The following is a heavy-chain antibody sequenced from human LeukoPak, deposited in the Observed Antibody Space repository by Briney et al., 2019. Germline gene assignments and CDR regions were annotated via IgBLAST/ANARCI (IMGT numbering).Heavy chain of an antibody. Sequence: PSQTLSLTCTVSGGSISSGSYYWSWIRQPAGKGLEWIGRIYTSGSTNYNPSLKSRVTISVDTSKNQFSLKLSSVTAADTAVYYCARNRVEPGAFDIWGQGTMVTVSS. V-gene: IGHV4-61*02. CDR2: IYTSGST. D-gene: IGHD1-14*01. CDR3: ARNRVEPGAFDI. J-gene: IGHJ3*02. CDR1: GGSISSGSYY.